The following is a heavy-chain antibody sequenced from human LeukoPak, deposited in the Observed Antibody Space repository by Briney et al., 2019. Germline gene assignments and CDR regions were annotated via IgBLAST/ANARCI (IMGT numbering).Heavy chain of an antibody. V-gene: IGHV4-34*01. CDR1: GGSLRNYW. CDR2: IHDSGRT. Sequence: SETLSLTCAVYGGSLRNYWWTWIRQPPGKGLEWIGEIHDSGRTNYNPSPTSRVTISVDTSKNQISLKLSSVIAADTAVYFCVRGGYWTFDSWGQGILVTVSS. D-gene: IGHD3-22*01. J-gene: IGHJ5*01. CDR3: VRGGYWTFDS.